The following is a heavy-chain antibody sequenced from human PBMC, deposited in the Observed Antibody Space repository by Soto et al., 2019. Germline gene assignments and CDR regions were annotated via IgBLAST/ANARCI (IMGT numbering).Heavy chain of an antibody. CDR1: GYAFTSYG. CDR3: ARGGGYDFWSGSYYYYYGMDV. CDR2: ISAYNGNT. Sequence: ASVKVSCKASGYAFTSYGSSWVRQAPGQGLEWMGWISAYNGNTNYAQKLQGRVTMTTDTSTSTAYMELRSLRSDDTAVYYCARGGGYDFWSGSYYYYYGMDVWGQGTTVTVSS. D-gene: IGHD3-3*01. J-gene: IGHJ6*02. V-gene: IGHV1-18*01.